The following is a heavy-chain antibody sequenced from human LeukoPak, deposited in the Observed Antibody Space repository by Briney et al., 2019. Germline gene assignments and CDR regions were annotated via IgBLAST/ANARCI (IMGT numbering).Heavy chain of an antibody. Sequence: SETLSLTCAVSGGSISSSNWWSWVRQPPGKGLEWIGEIYHSGSTNYNPSLKSRVTISVDKSKNQFSLQLSSLTAADTAVYYCARDRRRWRHRRGYAFDIWGQGTMVTVSS. CDR1: GGSISSSNW. V-gene: IGHV4-4*02. D-gene: IGHD5-24*01. CDR2: IYHSGST. CDR3: ARDRRRWRHRRGYAFDI. J-gene: IGHJ3*02.